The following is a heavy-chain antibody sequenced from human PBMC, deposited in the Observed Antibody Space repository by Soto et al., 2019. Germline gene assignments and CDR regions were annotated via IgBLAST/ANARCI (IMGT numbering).Heavy chain of an antibody. V-gene: IGHV1-8*01. Sequence: ASVKVSCKASGYTFTSYDINWVRQATGQGLEWMGWMNPNSGNTGYAQKFQGRVTMTRNTSISTAYMELSSLRSEDTAVYYCAFHDSSGYYYHAEYFQHWGQGTLVTVSS. D-gene: IGHD3-22*01. CDR3: AFHDSSGYYYHAEYFQH. J-gene: IGHJ1*01. CDR1: GYTFTSYD. CDR2: MNPNSGNT.